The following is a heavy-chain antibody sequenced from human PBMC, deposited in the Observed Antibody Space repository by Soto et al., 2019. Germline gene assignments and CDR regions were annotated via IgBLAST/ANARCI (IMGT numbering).Heavy chain of an antibody. CDR1: GGSFSGYY. Sequence: QVQLQQWGAGLLKPSETLSLTCAVYGGSFSGYYWSWIRQPPGKGLEWIGEINHSGSTNYNPSLKSRVPISVDTYKNQFSLKRSSVTAADTAVYYCARGAKRWLGPLGYWGQGTLVTVSS. V-gene: IGHV4-34*01. CDR3: ARGAKRWLGPLGY. D-gene: IGHD5-12*01. J-gene: IGHJ4*02. CDR2: INHSGST.